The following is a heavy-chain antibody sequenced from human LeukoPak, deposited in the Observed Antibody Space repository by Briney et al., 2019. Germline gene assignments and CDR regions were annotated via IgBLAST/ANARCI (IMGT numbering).Heavy chain of an antibody. V-gene: IGHV3-21*01. J-gene: IGHJ4*02. Sequence: PGGSLRLSCAASGFTFSSYSMNWVRQAPGKGLEWVSSISSSSSYIYYADSVKGRFTISRDNAKNSLYLQMNRLRAEDTAVYYCARDPLYYYDSSGSFDYWGQGTLVTVSS. CDR1: GFTFSSYS. CDR2: ISSSSSYI. CDR3: ARDPLYYYDSSGSFDY. D-gene: IGHD3-22*01.